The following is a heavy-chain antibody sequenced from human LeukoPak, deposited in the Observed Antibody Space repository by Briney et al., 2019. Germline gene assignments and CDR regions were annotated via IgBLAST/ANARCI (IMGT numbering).Heavy chain of an antibody. J-gene: IGHJ3*02. CDR3: ATTPHPDSAYCGGDCYPDAFDI. D-gene: IGHD2-21*02. CDR2: ISAYNGNT. V-gene: IGHV1-18*01. CDR1: GYTFTSYG. Sequence: ASVKVSCKASGYTFTSYGISWVRQAPGQGLEWMGWISAYNGNTNYAQKLQGRVTMTTDTSTSTAYMELRSLRSDDTAVYYCATTPHPDSAYCGGDCYPDAFDIWGQGTMVTVSS.